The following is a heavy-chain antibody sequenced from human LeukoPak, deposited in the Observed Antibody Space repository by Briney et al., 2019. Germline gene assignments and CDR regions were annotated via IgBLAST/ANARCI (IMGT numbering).Heavy chain of an antibody. Sequence: GGSLRLSCAASGFMFSSHWMGWVRQAPGKGLEWVANIKHDGSEKYYVDSLKGRFAISRDNAKNSLYLQMNSLRAEDTALYYCARGPTYYYDSSGYYGHRNYFDYWGQGTLVTVSS. CDR1: GFMFSSHW. J-gene: IGHJ4*02. V-gene: IGHV3-7*03. D-gene: IGHD3-22*01. CDR3: ARGPTYYYDSSGYYGHRNYFDY. CDR2: IKHDGSEK.